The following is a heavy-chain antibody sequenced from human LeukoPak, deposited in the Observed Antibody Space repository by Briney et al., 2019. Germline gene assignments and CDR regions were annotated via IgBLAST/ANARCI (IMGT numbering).Heavy chain of an antibody. CDR1: RFSFSSYW. D-gene: IGHD4-17*01. V-gene: IGHV3-7*01. J-gene: IGHJ4*02. CDR3: VSGGDYRY. Sequence: PGGSLRLSCAASRFSFSSYWMTWVRQAPGKGLEWVANIKQDGSEKYYVDSVKGRLTISRDNAKNSLYLQMNSLRVEDTAVYYCVSGGDYRYWGQGTLVTVSS. CDR2: IKQDGSEK.